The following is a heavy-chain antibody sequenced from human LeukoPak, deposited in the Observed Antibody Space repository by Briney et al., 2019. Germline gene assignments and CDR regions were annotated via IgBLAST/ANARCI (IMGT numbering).Heavy chain of an antibody. CDR2: ISVSDGST. CDR1: GFTFSSSA. CDR3: AKVLGYVDPFDS. J-gene: IGHJ5*01. D-gene: IGHD2-15*01. Sequence: GGSLRLSCAASGFTFSSSAMAWVRRAPGEGLQWVSSISVSDGSTQYADSVKGRFTISRDNSKNTLFLQMNFLRAEDTAEYFCAKVLGYVDPFDSWGQGTLVTVSS. V-gene: IGHV3-23*01.